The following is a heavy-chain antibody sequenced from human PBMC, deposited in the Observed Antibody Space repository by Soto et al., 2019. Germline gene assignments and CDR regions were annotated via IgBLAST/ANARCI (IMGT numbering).Heavy chain of an antibody. J-gene: IGHJ6*02. V-gene: IGHV1-24*01. CDR2: FDPEDGET. Sequence: ASVKVSCKVSGYTLTELSMHWVRQAPGKGLEWMGGFDPEDGETIYAQKFQGRVTMTEDTSTDTAYMELSSLRSEDTAVYYCATGVVWLRRSYYGIDVWGQGTTVTVSS. D-gene: IGHD5-12*01. CDR3: ATGVVWLRRSYYGIDV. CDR1: GYTLTELS.